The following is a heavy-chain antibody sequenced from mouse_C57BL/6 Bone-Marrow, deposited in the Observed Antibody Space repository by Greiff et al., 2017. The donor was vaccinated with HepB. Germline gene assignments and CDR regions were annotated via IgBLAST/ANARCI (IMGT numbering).Heavy chain of an antibody. V-gene: IGHV14-1*01. J-gene: IGHJ1*03. D-gene: IGHD1-2*01. Sequence: EVQGVESGAELVRPGASVKLSCTASGFNIKDYYMHWVQQRPEQGLEWIGRIDPEDGDTEYAPTFQGQATMTADTSSNTAYLQLSSLTSEDTAVYYCTTPYVYGGGYFDVWGTGTTVTVSS. CDR3: TTPYVYGGGYFDV. CDR2: IDPEDGDT. CDR1: GFNIKDYY.